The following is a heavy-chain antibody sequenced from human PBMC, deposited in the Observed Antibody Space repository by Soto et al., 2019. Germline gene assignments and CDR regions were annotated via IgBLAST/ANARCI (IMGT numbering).Heavy chain of an antibody. V-gene: IGHV3-23*01. J-gene: IGHJ4*02. D-gene: IGHD6-6*01. CDR2: VIGSGATT. CDR3: AKAGGEYSSSREYYFDY. Sequence: GGSLRLSCAASGFTFNNFAMRWVRQAPGKGLEWVSTVIGSGATTYYADSVKGRFTVSRDNSKNKVYLQMNSLRAEDTAVYYCAKAGGEYSSSREYYFDYWGQGALVTVSS. CDR1: GFTFNNFA.